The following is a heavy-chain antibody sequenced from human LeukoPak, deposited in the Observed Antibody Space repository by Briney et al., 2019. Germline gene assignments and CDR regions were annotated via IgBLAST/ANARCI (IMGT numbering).Heavy chain of an antibody. CDR2: INTNTGNP. Sequence: ASVKVSCKASGYTFTSYAMNWVRQAPGQGLEWMGWINTNTGNPTYAQGFTGRFVFSLDTSVSTAYLQISSLKAEDTAVYYCARVSGSGYYYGGDAFDIWGQGTMVTVSS. CDR1: GYTFTSYA. J-gene: IGHJ3*02. D-gene: IGHD3-22*01. CDR3: ARVSGSGYYYGGDAFDI. V-gene: IGHV7-4-1*02.